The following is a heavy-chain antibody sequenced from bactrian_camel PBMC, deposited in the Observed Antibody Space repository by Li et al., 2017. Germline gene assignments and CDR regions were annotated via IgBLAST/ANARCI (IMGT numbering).Heavy chain of an antibody. CDR3: AAEGLRGPTYGRRWCGLLLARQYMH. J-gene: IGHJ4*01. D-gene: IGHD6*01. Sequence: HVQLVESGGGSVQAGGSLRLSCAASGHTYSRYSMAWYRQAPGKGRVGVAAIDTDGSTIYADAVTGRFTISGDNNTHTLYLQMNNLKPEDTATYYCAAEGLRGPTYGRRWCGLLLARQYMHWGQGTQVTVS. CDR2: IDTDGST. V-gene: IGHV3S55*01. CDR1: GHTYSRYS.